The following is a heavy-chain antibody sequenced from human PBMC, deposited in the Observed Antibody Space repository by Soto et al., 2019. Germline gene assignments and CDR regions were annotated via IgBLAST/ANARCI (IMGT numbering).Heavy chain of an antibody. V-gene: IGHV1-2*04. D-gene: IGHD3-22*01. CDR2: INPNSGGT. CDR1: GYTFTGYY. Sequence: ASVKVSCKASGYTFTGYYMHWVRQAPGQGLEWMGWINPNSGGTNYAQKFQGWVTMTRDTSISTAYMELSRLRSDDTAVYYCARFSGDVVIEYGMDVWGQGTTVTVS. CDR3: ARFSGDVVIEYGMDV. J-gene: IGHJ6*02.